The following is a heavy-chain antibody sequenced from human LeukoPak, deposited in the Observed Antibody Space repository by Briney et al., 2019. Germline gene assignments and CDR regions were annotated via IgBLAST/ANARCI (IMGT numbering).Heavy chain of an antibody. V-gene: IGHV4-34*01. CDR3: ARVVYYDILTGYPQYFDY. CDR2: INHSGST. J-gene: IGHJ4*02. CDR1: GGSFSGYY. D-gene: IGHD3-9*01. Sequence: SETLSLTCAVYGGSFSGYYWSWIRQPPGKGLEWIGEINHSGSTNYNPSLKSRVTISVDTSKNQFSLKLSSVTAADTAVYYCARVVYYDILTGYPQYFDYWGQGTLVTVSS.